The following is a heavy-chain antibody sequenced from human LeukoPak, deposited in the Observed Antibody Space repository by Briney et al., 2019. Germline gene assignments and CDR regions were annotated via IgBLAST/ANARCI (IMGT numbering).Heavy chain of an antibody. CDR3: ARAGPQYSSGWLGY. V-gene: IGHV4-34*01. CDR1: GVSFSGYY. Sequence: SETLSLTCAVYGVSFSGYYWSWIRQPPGKGLEWIGEINHSGSTNYNPSLKSRVTISVDTSKNQFSLKLSSVTAADTAVYYCARAGPQYSSGWLGYWGQGTLVTVSS. CDR2: INHSGST. J-gene: IGHJ4*02. D-gene: IGHD6-19*01.